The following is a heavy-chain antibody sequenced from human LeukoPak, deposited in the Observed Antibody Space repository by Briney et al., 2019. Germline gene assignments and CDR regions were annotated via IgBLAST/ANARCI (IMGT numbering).Heavy chain of an antibody. CDR1: GFTFSSYG. CDR2: IWYDGSNK. D-gene: IGHD3-22*01. Sequence: GRSLRLSCAASGFTFSSYGMHWVRQAPGKGLEWVAVIWYDGSNKYYADSVKDRFTISRDNSKNTLYLQMNSLRAEDTAVYYCAKDTYYDSSGYLDYWGQGTLVTVSS. J-gene: IGHJ4*02. CDR3: AKDTYYDSSGYLDY. V-gene: IGHV3-33*06.